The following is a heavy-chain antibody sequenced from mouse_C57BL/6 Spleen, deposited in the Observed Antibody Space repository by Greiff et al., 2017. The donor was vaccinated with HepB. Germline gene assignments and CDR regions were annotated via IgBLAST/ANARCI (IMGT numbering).Heavy chain of an antibody. V-gene: IGHV5-17*01. CDR1: GFTFSDYG. Sequence: EVKLLESGGGLVKPGGSLKLSCAASGFTFSDYGMHWVRQAPEKGLEWVAYISSGSSTIYYADTVKGRFTISRDNAKNTLFLQMTSLRSEDTAMYYCARPGSYYGDDEYAMDYWGQGTSVTVSS. D-gene: IGHD2-2*01. J-gene: IGHJ4*01. CDR2: ISSGSSTI. CDR3: ARPGSYYGDDEYAMDY.